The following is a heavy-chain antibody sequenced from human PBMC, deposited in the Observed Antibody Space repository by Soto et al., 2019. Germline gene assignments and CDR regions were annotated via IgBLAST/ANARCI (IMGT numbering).Heavy chain of an antibody. CDR1: GFTVSSNY. D-gene: IGHD6-6*01. Sequence: GGSLRLSCAASGFTVSSNYMNWVRQAPGKGLEWVSIIYSDGTTSYADSVKGRFTISRDNFKDTLHLQMNSLRAEDTAVYYCAILSNWGQGTLVTVSS. V-gene: IGHV3-53*01. J-gene: IGHJ4*02. CDR2: IYSDGTT. CDR3: AILSN.